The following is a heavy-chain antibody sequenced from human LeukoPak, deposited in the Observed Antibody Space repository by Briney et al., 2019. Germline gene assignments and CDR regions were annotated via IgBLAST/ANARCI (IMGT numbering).Heavy chain of an antibody. D-gene: IGHD1-26*01. J-gene: IGHJ4*02. Sequence: ASVKVSCKASGYTFTNFDINWVRQAPGQGLEWMGWMNPVSGKAGSAQKFQGRVTLTRDTSISTAYMEVSSLRSEDTAVYYCAPLGSGSHRGDYWGQGTLVTVSS. CDR2: MNPVSGKA. CDR1: GYTFTNFD. CDR3: APLGSGSHRGDY. V-gene: IGHV1-8*01.